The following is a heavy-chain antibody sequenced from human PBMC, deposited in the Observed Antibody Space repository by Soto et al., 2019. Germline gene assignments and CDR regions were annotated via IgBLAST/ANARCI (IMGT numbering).Heavy chain of an antibody. CDR3: AKDLGSGKPYYYYAMDV. CDR2: ISYDGSNK. Sequence: GGSLRLSCAASGFIFSKYGMHWVRQAPGKGLEWVAVISYDGSNKYYAESVEGRFIISRDKSENTLYLQMNSLRAEDTALYYCAKDLGSGKPYYYYAMDVWGQGTTVTVSS. D-gene: IGHD3-10*01. CDR1: GFIFSKYG. J-gene: IGHJ6*02. V-gene: IGHV3-30*18.